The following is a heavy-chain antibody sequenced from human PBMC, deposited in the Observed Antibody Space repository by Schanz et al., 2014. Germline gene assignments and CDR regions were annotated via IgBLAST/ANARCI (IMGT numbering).Heavy chain of an antibody. CDR3: ASPSGYSDYGTYFDF. V-gene: IGHV3-30-3*01. CDR2: ISNDGSIK. J-gene: IGHJ4*02. CDR1: GFTFNSYA. D-gene: IGHD5-12*01. Sequence: VQLLESGGGLVQPGGSLRLSCAASGFTFNSYAMHWVRQAPGKGLEWVALISNDGSIKYYADSVEGRFTISRDNSRNTLYLQMNSLRTESTAVYSCASPSGYSDYGTYFDFWGQGTLVTVSS.